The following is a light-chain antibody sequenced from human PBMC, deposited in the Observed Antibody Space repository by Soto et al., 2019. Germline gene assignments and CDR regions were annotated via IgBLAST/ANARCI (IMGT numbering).Light chain of an antibody. Sequence: IVMMQSPATLSVSPGESATLSCRASQRVSSNLAWYQQKPGQAPRLLIYHASTRPTGIPARLSGRGSGTDFTLTISGLLSEDFAVYYCQHYGSWRGTFGQGTKGEIK. V-gene: IGKV3-15*01. J-gene: IGKJ1*01. CDR2: HAS. CDR3: QHYGSWRGT. CDR1: QRVSSN.